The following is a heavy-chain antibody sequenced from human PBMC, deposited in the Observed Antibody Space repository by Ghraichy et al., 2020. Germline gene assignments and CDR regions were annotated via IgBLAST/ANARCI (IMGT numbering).Heavy chain of an antibody. Sequence: SETLSLTCTVSGGSISSYYWSWIRQPAGKGLEWIGRIYTSGSTNYNPSLKSRVTMSVDTSKNQFSLKLSSVTAADTAVHYCAREWSSSWSNWFDPWGQGTLVTVSS. J-gene: IGHJ5*02. D-gene: IGHD6-13*01. CDR2: IYTSGST. CDR1: GGSISSYY. V-gene: IGHV4-4*07. CDR3: AREWSSSWSNWFDP.